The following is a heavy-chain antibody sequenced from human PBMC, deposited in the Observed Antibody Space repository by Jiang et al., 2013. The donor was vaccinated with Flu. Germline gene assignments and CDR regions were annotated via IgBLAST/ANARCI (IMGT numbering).Heavy chain of an antibody. CDR1: GGSISSYY. CDR3: ASSDYYDSSGYLYY. V-gene: IGHV4-59*01. J-gene: IGHJ4*02. CDR2: IYYSGST. D-gene: IGHD3-22*01. Sequence: GSGLVKPSETLSLTCTVSGGSISSYYWSWIRQPPGKGLEWIGYIYYSGSTNYNPSLKSRVTISVDTSKNQFSLKLSSVTAADTAVYYCASSDYYDSSGYLYYWGQGTLVTVSS.